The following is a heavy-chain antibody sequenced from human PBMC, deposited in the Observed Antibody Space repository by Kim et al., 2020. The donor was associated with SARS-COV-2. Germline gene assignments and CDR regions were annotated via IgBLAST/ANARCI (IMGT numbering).Heavy chain of an antibody. D-gene: IGHD1-26*01. CDR3: ARESPVGATTIDY. J-gene: IGHJ4*02. V-gene: IGHV1-2*02. Sequence: AQKFQGRGTMTRDTSISTAYMELSRLRSDDTAVYYCARESPVGATTIDYWGQGTLVTVSS.